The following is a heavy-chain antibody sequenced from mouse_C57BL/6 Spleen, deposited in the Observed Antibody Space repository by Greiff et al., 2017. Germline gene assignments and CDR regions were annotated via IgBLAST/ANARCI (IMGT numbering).Heavy chain of an antibody. V-gene: IGHV1-69*01. CDR2: IDPSDSYT. CDR3: ARSELTDY. CDR1: GYTFTSYW. D-gene: IGHD1-3*01. J-gene: IGHJ2*01. Sequence: QVQLQQSGAELVMPGASVKLSCKASGYTFTSYWMHWVKQRPGQGLEWIGEIDPSDSYTNYNQKFKGKSTLTVDKSSSTAYMQLSSLTSEDSAVYYCARSELTDYWGQGTTLTVSS.